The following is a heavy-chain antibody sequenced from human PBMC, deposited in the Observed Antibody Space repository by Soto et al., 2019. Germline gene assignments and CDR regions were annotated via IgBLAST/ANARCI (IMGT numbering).Heavy chain of an antibody. V-gene: IGHV1-2*02. J-gene: IGHJ4*01. Sequence: QGPLVQSGAEVKNPGASVKVSCKASGYTLTGYHMHWVRQSPGQGLEWMVCIAPSSGGTNYAQKFQDSVSMTRDTSKSTAYMELSRLSYDHSAVNSWARERGGGRQYYFDFWGHGTLVTVSS. D-gene: IGHD3-16*01. CDR1: GYTLTGYH. CDR3: ARERGGGRQYYFDF. CDR2: IAPSSGGT.